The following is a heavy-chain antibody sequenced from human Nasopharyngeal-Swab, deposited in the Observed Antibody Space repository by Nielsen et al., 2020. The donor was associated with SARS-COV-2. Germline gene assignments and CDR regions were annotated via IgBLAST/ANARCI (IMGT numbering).Heavy chain of an antibody. V-gene: IGHV1-69*04. CDR1: GGTFSSYA. CDR2: IIPILGIA. D-gene: IGHD4-11*01. CDR3: ARDNYSNYPLYGMDV. J-gene: IGHJ6*02. Sequence: SVKVSCKASGGTFSSYAISWVRQAPGQGLEWMGRIIPILGIANYAQKLQGRVTITADKSTSTAYMELSSLRSEDTAVYYCARDNYSNYPLYGMDVWGQGTTVTVSS.